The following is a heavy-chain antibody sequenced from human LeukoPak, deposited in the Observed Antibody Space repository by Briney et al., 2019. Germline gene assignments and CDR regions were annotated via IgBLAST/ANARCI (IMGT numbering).Heavy chain of an antibody. CDR3: AREDLWFGELLQEYYFDY. D-gene: IGHD3-10*01. CDR2: IIPILGIA. V-gene: IGHV1-69*04. Sequence: ASVKVSCKASGGTFSSYAISWVRQAPGQGLEWMGRIIPILGIANYAQKFQGRVTITADKSTSTAYMELSSLRSEDTAVYYCAREDLWFGELLQEYYFDYWGQGTLVTVSS. CDR1: GGTFSSYA. J-gene: IGHJ4*02.